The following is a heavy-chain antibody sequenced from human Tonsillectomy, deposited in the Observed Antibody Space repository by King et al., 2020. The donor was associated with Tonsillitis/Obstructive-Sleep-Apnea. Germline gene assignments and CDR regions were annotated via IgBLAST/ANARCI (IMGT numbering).Heavy chain of an antibody. CDR1: GYSFTSYW. J-gene: IGHJ6*02. CDR3: ARQSITMLVVAIGGMDV. D-gene: IGHD3-22*01. CDR2: IDPSDSYT. Sequence: VQLVESGAEVKKPGESLRISCKGSGYSFTSYWISWVRQMPGKGLEWMGRIDPSDSYTNYSPSFQGHVTISADKSISTAYLQWSSLKASDTAMYYCARQSITMLVVAIGGMDVWGQGTTVTVSS. V-gene: IGHV5-10-1*03.